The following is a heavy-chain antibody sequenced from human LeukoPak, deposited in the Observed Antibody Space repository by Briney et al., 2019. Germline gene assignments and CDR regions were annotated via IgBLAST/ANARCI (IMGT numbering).Heavy chain of an antibody. CDR2: INHSGST. V-gene: IGHV4-34*01. CDR1: GGSFSGYY. J-gene: IGHJ4*02. Sequence: PSETLSLTCAVYGGSFSGYYLSWIRQPPGKGLEWIGEINHSGSTNYNPSLKSRVTISADTSKNQFSLKLSSVTAADTAVYYCARVNAWGQGTLVTVSS. D-gene: IGHD1-1*01. CDR3: ARVNA.